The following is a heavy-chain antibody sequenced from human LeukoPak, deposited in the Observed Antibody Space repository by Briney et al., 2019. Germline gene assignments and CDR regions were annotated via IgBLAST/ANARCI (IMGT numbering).Heavy chain of an antibody. CDR3: ARVGALSSSWLLY. D-gene: IGHD6-13*01. J-gene: IGHJ4*02. V-gene: IGHV1-69*06. CDR2: IIPIFGTP. Sequence: ASVKVSCKASGGTFSSYVISWVRQAPGQGLEWMGGIIPIFGTPNYAQKFQGRVTITADKSTSTAYMELYSLRSEDTAVYYCARVGALSSSWLLYWGQGTLVTVSS. CDR1: GGTFSSYV.